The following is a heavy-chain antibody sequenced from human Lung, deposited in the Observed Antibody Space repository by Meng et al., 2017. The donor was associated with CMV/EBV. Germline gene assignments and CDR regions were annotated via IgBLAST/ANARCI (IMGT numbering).Heavy chain of an antibody. V-gene: IGHV4-39*01. CDR2: VVYSGTT. CDR3: ARHHHSPTFDY. J-gene: IGHJ4*02. D-gene: IGHD1-14*01. Sequence: QLQLQESGPVLRKPSETLSLTCTVSGGSISSSSYYWAWLRQPPGEGMVWIGSVVYSGTTYYTSSLKSRVSISVDTSKNQFSLKLSSVTAADTAVYYCARHHHSPTFDYWGQGTLVTVSS. CDR1: GGSISSSSYY.